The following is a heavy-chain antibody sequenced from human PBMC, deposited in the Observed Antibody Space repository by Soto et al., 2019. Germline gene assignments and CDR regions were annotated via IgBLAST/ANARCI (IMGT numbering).Heavy chain of an antibody. D-gene: IGHD4-4*01. J-gene: IGHJ5*02. CDR3: ARGGYTNYYWFDP. CDR1: GYTFTSYW. V-gene: IGHV5-51*01. CDR2: IYPGDSDT. Sequence: GESLKISCKASGYTFTSYWIAWVRQMPGKGLEWMGTIYPGDSDTRYSPSSQGHVIISADNSISTAYLQWSSLKASDTAMYYCARGGYTNYYWFDPWGQGTLVTVSS.